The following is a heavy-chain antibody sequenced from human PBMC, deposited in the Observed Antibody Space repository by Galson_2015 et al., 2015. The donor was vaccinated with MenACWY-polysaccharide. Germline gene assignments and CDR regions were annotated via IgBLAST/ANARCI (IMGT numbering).Heavy chain of an antibody. D-gene: IGHD4-17*01. V-gene: IGHV4-34*01. CDR3: ARVARGDYGENKGIYYYMDV. CDR1: GGSFSGYY. J-gene: IGHJ6*03. CDR2: INHSGST. Sequence: SETLSLTCAVYGGSFSGYYWSWIRQPPGKGLEWIGEINHSGSTNYNPSLKSRVTISVDTSKNQFSLKLSSVTAADTAVYYCARVARGDYGENKGIYYYMDVWGKGTTVTVSS.